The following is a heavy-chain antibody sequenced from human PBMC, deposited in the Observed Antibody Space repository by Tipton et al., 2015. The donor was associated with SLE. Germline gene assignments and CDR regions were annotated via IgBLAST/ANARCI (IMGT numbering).Heavy chain of an antibody. CDR2: ISGSGTTT. D-gene: IGHD6-19*01. CDR1: GFTFSDYA. J-gene: IGHJ4*02. Sequence: SLRLSCAVSGFTFSDYAMTWVRQAPGKGLEWVSGISGSGTTTHYADSVKGRFTMSRDNSKNTLYLHMNSLRADDTAVYYCGKGGIAVAGPGSLVDYWGQGTPVTVSS. CDR3: GKGGIAVAGPGSLVDY. V-gene: IGHV3-23*01.